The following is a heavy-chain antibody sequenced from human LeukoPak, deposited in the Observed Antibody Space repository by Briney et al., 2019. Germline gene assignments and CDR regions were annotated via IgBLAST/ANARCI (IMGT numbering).Heavy chain of an antibody. Sequence: GSLRLSCAASGFTFSNAWMSWVRQAPGKGLEWIGEINHSGSTNYNPSLKSRVTISVDTSKNQFSLKLSSVTAADTAVYYCARARRFDYWGQGTPVTVSS. V-gene: IGHV4-34*01. CDR2: INHSGST. CDR1: GFTFSNAW. J-gene: IGHJ4*02. CDR3: ARARRFDY.